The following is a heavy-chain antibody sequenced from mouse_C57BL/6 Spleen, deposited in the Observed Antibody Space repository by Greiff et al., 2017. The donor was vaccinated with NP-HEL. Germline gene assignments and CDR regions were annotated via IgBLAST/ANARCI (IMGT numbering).Heavy chain of an antibody. CDR2: INPNNGGT. CDR1: GSTFTDYN. J-gene: IGHJ2*01. D-gene: IGHD2-3*01. Sequence: SGPELVKPGASVKIPCKASGSTFTDYNMDWVKQSHGKSLEWIGDINPNNGGTIYNQKFKGKATLTVDKSSSTAYMELRSLTSEDTAVYYCARYDGYYFDYWGQGTTLTVSS. V-gene: IGHV1-18*01. CDR3: ARYDGYYFDY.